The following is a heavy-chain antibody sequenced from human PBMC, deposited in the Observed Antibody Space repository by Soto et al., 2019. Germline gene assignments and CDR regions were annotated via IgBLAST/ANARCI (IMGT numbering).Heavy chain of an antibody. CDR3: ARVGGIVVVTAPGYGMDV. D-gene: IGHD2-21*02. CDR2: IIPIFGTA. J-gene: IGHJ6*02. V-gene: IGHV1-69*13. CDR1: GGTFSSYA. Sequence: SVKVSCKASGGTFSSYAISWVRQAPGQGLEWMGGIIPIFGTANYAQKFQGRVTITADESTSTAYMELSSLRSEDTAVYYCARVGGIVVVTAPGYGMDVWGQGTTVTVS.